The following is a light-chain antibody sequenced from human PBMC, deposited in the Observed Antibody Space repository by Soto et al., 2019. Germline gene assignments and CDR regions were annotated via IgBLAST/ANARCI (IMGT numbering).Light chain of an antibody. J-gene: IGLJ3*02. CDR1: SSDVGGYNY. CDR3: SSEAASNNFYFV. V-gene: IGLV2-8*01. Sequence: QSALTQPPSASGSPGQSVTISCTGTSSDVGGYNYVSWYQQYPGRAPKLMIYEVTKRPSGVPDRFSGSKSGNTASLTVSGLQAEDEADYYCSSEAASNNFYFVFGGGTKLTLL. CDR2: EVT.